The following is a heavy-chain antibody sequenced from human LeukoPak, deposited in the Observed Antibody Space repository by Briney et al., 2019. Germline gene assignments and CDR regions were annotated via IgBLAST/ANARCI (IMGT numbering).Heavy chain of an antibody. Sequence: GRSLRLSCAASGFTFSSYGMHWVRQAPGKGLEWVAVISYDGSNKYYADSVKGRFTISRDNSKNTLYLQMNSLRAEDTAVYYCARDKYGDSSGYFDYWGQGTLVTVSS. CDR2: ISYDGSNK. D-gene: IGHD3-22*01. V-gene: IGHV3-30*03. CDR1: GFTFSSYG. J-gene: IGHJ4*02. CDR3: ARDKYGDSSGYFDY.